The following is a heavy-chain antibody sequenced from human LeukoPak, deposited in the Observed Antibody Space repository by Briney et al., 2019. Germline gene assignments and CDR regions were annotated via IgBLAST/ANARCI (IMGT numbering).Heavy chain of an antibody. CDR1: GYTFTSYY. Sequence: ASVKVSCKASGYTFTSYYMHWVRQAPGQGLEWMGIINPSGGSTSYAQKFQGRVTMTRDMSTSTVYMELSSLRSEDTAVYYCARDPVLTGYHYYYYYMDVWGKGTTVTASS. V-gene: IGHV1-46*01. CDR2: INPSGGST. D-gene: IGHD3-9*01. J-gene: IGHJ6*03. CDR3: ARDPVLTGYHYYYYYMDV.